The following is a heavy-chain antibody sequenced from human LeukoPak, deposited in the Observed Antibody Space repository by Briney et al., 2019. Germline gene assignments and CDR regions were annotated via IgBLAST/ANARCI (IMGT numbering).Heavy chain of an antibody. Sequence: GGSLRLSCAASGFTFSSYAMSWVRQAPGKGLEWVSAISGSGGSSYYADSVKGRFTISRDNSKNTLFLQMNSLRAEDTAVYYCAKGRGITMIVVINWGQGTLVTVSS. CDR2: ISGSGGSS. D-gene: IGHD3-22*01. V-gene: IGHV3-23*01. CDR3: AKGRGITMIVVIN. CDR1: GFTFSSYA. J-gene: IGHJ4*02.